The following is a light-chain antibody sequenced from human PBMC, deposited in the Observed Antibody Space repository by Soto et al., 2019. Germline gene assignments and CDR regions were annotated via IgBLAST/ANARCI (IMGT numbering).Light chain of an antibody. CDR3: QQFDGSRPAFT. CDR1: QTVNSRH. CDR2: GAS. Sequence: ESLLTQSPGTLSLSPGERATLSCRASQTVNSRHLNWYQHKPGQAPRLLIYGASIRAAGIPDRFSGSRSGADFSLTITRLETEDSAVYDCQQFDGSRPAFTFGQGTKLEI. V-gene: IGKV3-20*01. J-gene: IGKJ2*01.